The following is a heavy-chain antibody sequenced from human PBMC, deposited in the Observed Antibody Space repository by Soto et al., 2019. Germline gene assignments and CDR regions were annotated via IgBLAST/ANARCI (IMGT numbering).Heavy chain of an antibody. CDR1: GYTFTSYD. CDR3: ARGVRGYYDFWSGYPSPYGMDV. CDR2: MNPNSGNT. D-gene: IGHD3-3*01. Sequence: ASVKVSCKASGYTFTSYDINWVRQATGQGLEWMGWMNPNSGNTGYAQKFQGRVTTTRNTSISTAYMELSSLRSEDTAVYYCARGVRGYYDFWSGYPSPYGMDVWGQGTTVTVSS. J-gene: IGHJ6*02. V-gene: IGHV1-8*01.